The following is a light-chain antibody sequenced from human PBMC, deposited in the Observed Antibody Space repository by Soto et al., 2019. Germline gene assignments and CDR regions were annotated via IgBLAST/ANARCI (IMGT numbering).Light chain of an antibody. CDR2: DVS. CDR1: SSDVGGYNY. Sequence: QSALTQPASVSGSPGQSMTISCTGTSSDVGGYNYVSWYQHHPGKAPKLMIYDVSNRPSGISNRFSGSKSGNTASLTISGLQPEDEGDYYCSSYTTSNTRQIVFGTGTKLTVL. J-gene: IGLJ1*01. V-gene: IGLV2-14*03. CDR3: SSYTTSNTRQIV.